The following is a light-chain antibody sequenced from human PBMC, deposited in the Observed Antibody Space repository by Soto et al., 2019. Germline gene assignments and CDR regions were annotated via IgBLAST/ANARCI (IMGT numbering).Light chain of an antibody. Sequence: DIQMTQSPSILSASVGDRVTITCRASQSISSWLAWFQQMPGKAPNLLIYKASNLQSGVPSRFSGSGSGTDFTLTITSLQPDDFATYYCQQYHSYPSTFGQGTRVDVK. V-gene: IGKV1-5*03. CDR1: QSISSW. CDR2: KAS. CDR3: QQYHSYPST. J-gene: IGKJ1*01.